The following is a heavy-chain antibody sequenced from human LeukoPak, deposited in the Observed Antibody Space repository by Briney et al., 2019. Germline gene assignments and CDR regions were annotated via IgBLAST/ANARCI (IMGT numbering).Heavy chain of an antibody. Sequence: GGSLRLSCAASGFTVSSNYMSWVRLAPGKGLEWVSAISDRSTGTYYADSVRGRFTVSRDNSKNTLYLQMNSLRAEDTAVYYCAKDPRSLGVCTSASCPYFDYWGQGALVTVSS. V-gene: IGHV3-23*01. J-gene: IGHJ4*02. CDR1: GFTVSSNY. CDR3: AKDPRSLGVCTSASCPYFDY. D-gene: IGHD2-2*01. CDR2: ISDRSTGT.